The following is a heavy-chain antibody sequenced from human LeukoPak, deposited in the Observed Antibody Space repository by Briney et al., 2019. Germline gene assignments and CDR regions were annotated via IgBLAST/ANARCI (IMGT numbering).Heavy chain of an antibody. Sequence: SETLSLTCTVSGGSISSGGYYWSWIRQHPGKGLEWIGYIYYSGSTYYNPSLKSRVTISVDTSKNQFSLKLSSVTAADTAVYYCASGRVGYSYGERALFDYWGQGTLVTVSS. D-gene: IGHD5-18*01. CDR1: GGSISSGGYY. J-gene: IGHJ4*02. V-gene: IGHV4-31*03. CDR3: ASGRVGYSYGERALFDY. CDR2: IYYSGST.